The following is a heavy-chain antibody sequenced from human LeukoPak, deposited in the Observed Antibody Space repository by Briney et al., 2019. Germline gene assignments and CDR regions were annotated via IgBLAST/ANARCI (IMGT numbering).Heavy chain of an antibody. CDR1: GFTFSSYE. J-gene: IGHJ3*02. V-gene: IGHV3-48*03. D-gene: IGHD3-22*01. Sequence: GGSLRLSCAASGFTFSSYEMNWVRQAPGKGLEWVSYISSSGSTIYYADSVKGRFTISRDNAKNSLYLQMNSLRAEDTAVYYCARVRVFRYYYDSSGYVDAFDIWGQGTMVTVSS. CDR3: ARVRVFRYYYDSSGYVDAFDI. CDR2: ISSSGSTI.